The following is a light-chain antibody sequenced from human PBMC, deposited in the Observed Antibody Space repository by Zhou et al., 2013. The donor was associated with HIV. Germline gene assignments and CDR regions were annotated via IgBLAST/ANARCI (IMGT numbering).Light chain of an antibody. V-gene: IGKV1-5*03. Sequence: DIQMTQSPSTLSASVGDRVTITCRASQNIRSWLAWYQQKPGKAPKLLIYKASSLEGGVPSRFSGSGSGTEFTLTISSLQPDDFATYYCQHCRSYAGTFGQGTKVEIK. CDR2: KAS. CDR3: QHCRSYAGT. CDR1: QNIRSW. J-gene: IGKJ1*01.